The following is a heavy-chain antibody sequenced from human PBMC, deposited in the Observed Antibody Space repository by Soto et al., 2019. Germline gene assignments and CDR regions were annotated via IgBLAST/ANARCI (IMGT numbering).Heavy chain of an antibody. CDR2: ISGGRDTT. V-gene: IGHV3-23*01. CDR1: GFILRSYA. D-gene: IGHD1-26*01. Sequence: GGSLRLSCATSGFILRSYAMTWVRQPPGKGLEWVSAISGGRDTTFYADTVRGRFTMSRDTSKNTVYLQMSNLRADDTAVYYCAKRPSFPGVAGATHFDYWGQGTLVTVSS. J-gene: IGHJ4*02. CDR3: AKRPSFPGVAGATHFDY.